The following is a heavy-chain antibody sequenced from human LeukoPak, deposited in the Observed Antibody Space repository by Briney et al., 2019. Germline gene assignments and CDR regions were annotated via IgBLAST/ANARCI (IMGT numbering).Heavy chain of an antibody. J-gene: IGHJ4*02. V-gene: IGHV3-23*01. Sequence: PGGSLRFSCAASGFTFSSYAMSWVRQAPGKGLEWVSAISGSGGSTYYADSVKGRFTISRDSSKNTLYLQMNSLRAEDTAVYYCAKDSPSYGDYDYWGQGTLVTVSS. D-gene: IGHD4-17*01. CDR3: AKDSPSYGDYDY. CDR1: GFTFSSYA. CDR2: ISGSGGST.